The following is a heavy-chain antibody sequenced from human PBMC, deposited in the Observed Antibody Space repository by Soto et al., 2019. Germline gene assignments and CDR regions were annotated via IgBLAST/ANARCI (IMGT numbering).Heavy chain of an antibody. CDR1: GGSITTVGYS. D-gene: IGHD6-6*01. V-gene: IGHV4-30-2*01. J-gene: IGHJ4*02. CDR2: IFHSGIS. CDR3: ARRISARTYYFDY. Sequence: PSETLSLTCAVSGGSITTVGYSWSWIRQPPGKVLEWIGYIFHSGISYSNPSLKGRVTMSVDGSKNRFSLRLSSVTAADTAVYYCARRISARTYYFDYWGQGTLVTVSS.